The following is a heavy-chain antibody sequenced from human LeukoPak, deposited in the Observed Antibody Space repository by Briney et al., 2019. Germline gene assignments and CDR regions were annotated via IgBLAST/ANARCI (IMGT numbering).Heavy chain of an antibody. V-gene: IGHV4-31*03. CDR3: ASSYDSSPGDAFDI. Sequence: PSETLSLTCTVSGGSISSGGYYWSWIRQHPGKGLEWNGYIYYSGSTYYNPSLKSRVTISVDTSKNQFSLKLSSVTAADTAVYYCASSYDSSPGDAFDIWGQGTMVTVSS. J-gene: IGHJ3*02. CDR2: IYYSGST. CDR1: GGSISSGGYY. D-gene: IGHD3-22*01.